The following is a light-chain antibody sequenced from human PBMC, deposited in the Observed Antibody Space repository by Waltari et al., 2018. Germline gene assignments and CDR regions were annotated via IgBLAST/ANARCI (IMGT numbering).Light chain of an antibody. CDR1: QSILYMSSNRNA. V-gene: IGKV4-1*01. CDR3: QQYYNAPLT. CDR2: WAA. Sequence: DIVMTQSPDSLSVSLGERATINCKSSQSILYMSSNRNALAWYQQKPGKPPKLLFFWAATRESGAPDRFSVSGSGTDFTLTISSLQAEDVAVYYCQQYYNAPLTFGGGTKVEIK. J-gene: IGKJ4*01.